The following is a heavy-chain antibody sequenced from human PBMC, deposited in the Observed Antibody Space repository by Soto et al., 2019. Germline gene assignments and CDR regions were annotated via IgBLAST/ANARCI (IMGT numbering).Heavy chain of an antibody. J-gene: IGHJ4*02. CDR1: GDTLSTHG. V-gene: IGHV1-69*01. D-gene: IGHD6-19*01. CDR2: TIPIIGTT. CDR3: AAGDSSDPWDH. Sequence: QVQLVQSGAEVKKPGSSVKVSCKASGDTLSTHGISWVLQAPGQGLEWMGGTIPIIGTTDYAEKFQGRVTLTADESTTTSYMELSSLRPDDTAVYYCAAGDSSDPWDHWGQGTLVPVSS.